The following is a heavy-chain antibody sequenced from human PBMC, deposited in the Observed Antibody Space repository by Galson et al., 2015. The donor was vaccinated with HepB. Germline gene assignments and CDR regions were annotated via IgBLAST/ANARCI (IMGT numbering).Heavy chain of an antibody. CDR2: ISYDGSNK. CDR3: ARSTLYNWNYVDY. D-gene: IGHD1-20*01. Sequence: SLRLSCAASTFTFSSYAMHWVRQAPGKGLEWVAVISYDGSNKYYADSVKGRFTISRDDSKNTLYLQMNSLRAEDTAVYYCARSTLYNWNYVDYWGQGTLVTVSS. V-gene: IGHV3-30*04. J-gene: IGHJ4*02. CDR1: TFTFSSYA.